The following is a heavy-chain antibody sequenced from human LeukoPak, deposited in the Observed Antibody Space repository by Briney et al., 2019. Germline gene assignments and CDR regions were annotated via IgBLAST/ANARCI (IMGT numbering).Heavy chain of an antibody. CDR2: ISVYNGNT. J-gene: IGHJ1*01. Sequence: ASGKLSCNASAYTFTSYGNYWVRQAPAQGLELMGLISVYNGNTRFAQRLQVRVTMTTDTSTSTAYMELRSLRSDDTAVYYCARDIGVALGYSQHWGQGTLVTVSS. CDR1: AYTFTSYG. V-gene: IGHV1-18*04. CDR3: ARDIGVALGYSQH. D-gene: IGHD6-19*01.